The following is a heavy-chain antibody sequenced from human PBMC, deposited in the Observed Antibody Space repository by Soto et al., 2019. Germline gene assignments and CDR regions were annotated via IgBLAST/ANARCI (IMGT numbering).Heavy chain of an antibody. J-gene: IGHJ6*02. V-gene: IGHV1-8*01. CDR1: GYTFTSYD. D-gene: IGHD6-13*01. CDR3: ARRGYSSSWYYYYYYGMDV. Sequence: QVQLVQSGAEVKKPGASVKVSCKASGYTFTSYDINWVRQATGQGLEWMGWMNPNSGNTGYAQKFQGRVTMTRNTSISTAYMERGSLRSEDTAVYYCARRGYSSSWYYYYYYGMDVWVQGTTVTVSS. CDR2: MNPNSGNT.